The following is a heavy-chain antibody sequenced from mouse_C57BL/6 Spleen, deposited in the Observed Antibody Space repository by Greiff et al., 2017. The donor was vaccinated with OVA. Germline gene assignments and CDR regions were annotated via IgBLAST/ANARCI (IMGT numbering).Heavy chain of an antibody. CDR3: ARLPPSSYWYFDV. J-gene: IGHJ1*03. V-gene: IGHV5-4*01. D-gene: IGHD2-10*02. CDR1: GFTFSSYA. CDR2: ISDGGSYT. Sequence: EVQLVESGGGLVKPGGSLKLSCAASGFTFSSYAMSWVRQTPEKRLEWVATISDGGSYTYYPDNVKGRFTISRDNAKNNLYLQMSHLYAEDTAMYYCARLPPSSYWYFDVWGTGTTVTVSS.